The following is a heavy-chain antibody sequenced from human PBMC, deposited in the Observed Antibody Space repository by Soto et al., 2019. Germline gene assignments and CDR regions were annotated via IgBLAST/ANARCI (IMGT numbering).Heavy chain of an antibody. Sequence: GASVKVSCKGSGNPFSYVYLHWVREAPGQALELMGWITPFNGNTKYAQKFQDRVTFTGDTSLNTAYMELSSLRSDDTAMFYCASGPYDASGYFDYCRKGTMVTVYS. CDR3: ASGPYDASGYFDY. CDR1: GNPFSYVY. CDR2: ITPFNGNT. V-gene: IGHV1-45*02. D-gene: IGHD3-22*01. J-gene: IGHJ4*02.